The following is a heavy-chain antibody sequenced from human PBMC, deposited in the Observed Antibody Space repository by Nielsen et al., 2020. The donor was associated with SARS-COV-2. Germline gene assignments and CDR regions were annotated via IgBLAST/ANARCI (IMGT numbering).Heavy chain of an antibody. Sequence: SETLSLTCAVYGVSFSGYYWSWIRQPPGKGLEWIGEINHSGSTNYNPSLKSRVTISVGTSKNQFSLKLSSVTAADTAVYYCARWDYVWGSYRIRGGTYGMDVWGQGTTVTVSS. D-gene: IGHD3-16*02. V-gene: IGHV4-34*01. CDR3: ARWDYVWGSYRIRGGTYGMDV. CDR1: GVSFSGYY. CDR2: INHSGST. J-gene: IGHJ6*02.